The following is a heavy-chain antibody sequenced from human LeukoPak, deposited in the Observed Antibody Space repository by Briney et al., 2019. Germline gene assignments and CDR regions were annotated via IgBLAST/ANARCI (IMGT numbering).Heavy chain of an antibody. Sequence: PSETLSLTCTVSGGSISSYYWSWIRQPPGKGLEWIGYIYYSGSTNYNPSLKRRLTISVDTSKNQFSLKLSSVTAADTAVYYCARRHIYGYYFDYWGQGTLGTVSS. CDR1: GGSISSYY. D-gene: IGHD5-18*01. J-gene: IGHJ4*02. V-gene: IGHV4-59*08. CDR3: ARRHIYGYYFDY. CDR2: IYYSGST.